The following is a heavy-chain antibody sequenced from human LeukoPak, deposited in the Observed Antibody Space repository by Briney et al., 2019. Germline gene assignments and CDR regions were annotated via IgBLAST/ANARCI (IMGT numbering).Heavy chain of an antibody. Sequence: GGSLRLSCAASGFTFSTYAMNWVRQAPGKGLEWVSGISGSGDSTYYADSVKGRFTISRDNSANTLYLQMNSLRVEETAVYYCAFTPTIVVVIINIWLKYWGQGTLVTVSS. V-gene: IGHV3-23*01. J-gene: IGHJ4*02. CDR1: GFTFSTYA. CDR2: ISGSGDST. D-gene: IGHD3-22*01. CDR3: AFTPTIVVVIINIWLKY.